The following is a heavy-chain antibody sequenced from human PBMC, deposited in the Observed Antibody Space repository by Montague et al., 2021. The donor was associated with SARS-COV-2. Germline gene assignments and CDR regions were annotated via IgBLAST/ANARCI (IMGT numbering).Heavy chain of an antibody. Sequence: SLRLSCAASGFTFDDYAMHWVRQAPGKGLEWVAVISYDGSNKYYADSVKGRFTISRDNSKNTLYLQMNSLRAEDTAVYYCARPRSGSYYSDFDYWGQGTLVTVSS. J-gene: IGHJ4*02. CDR1: GFTFDDYA. V-gene: IGHV3-30*04. CDR2: ISYDGSNK. D-gene: IGHD1-26*01. CDR3: ARPRSGSYYSDFDY.